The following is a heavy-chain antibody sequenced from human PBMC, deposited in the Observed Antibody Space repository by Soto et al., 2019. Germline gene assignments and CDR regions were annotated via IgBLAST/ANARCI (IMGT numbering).Heavy chain of an antibody. CDR2: ISVYNGNT. Sequence: ASVKVSCKASGYTFTSYGISWVRQAPGQGLEWMGWISVYNGNTNYAQKPQGRVTITTDTSTSTAYMELRSLRSDDTAVYYCARTKRYFDGLYYYYMDVWGKGTTVTVSS. J-gene: IGHJ6*03. D-gene: IGHD3-9*01. V-gene: IGHV1-18*01. CDR3: ARTKRYFDGLYYYYMDV. CDR1: GYTFTSYG.